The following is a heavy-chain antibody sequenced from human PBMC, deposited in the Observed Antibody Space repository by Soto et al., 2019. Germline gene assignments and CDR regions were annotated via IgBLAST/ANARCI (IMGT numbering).Heavy chain of an antibody. CDR3: VRDGTKTLRDWFAP. CDR1: GASISCFY. V-gene: IGHV4-4*07. D-gene: IGHD1-1*01. J-gene: IGHJ5*02. CDR2: IYATGTT. Sequence: SETLSLTCTVSGASISCFYWSWIRKSAGKGLEWIGRIYATGTTDYNPSLKSRVMMSVDTSKKQFSLKLRSVTAADTAVYYCVRDGTKTLRDWFAPWGQGISVTV.